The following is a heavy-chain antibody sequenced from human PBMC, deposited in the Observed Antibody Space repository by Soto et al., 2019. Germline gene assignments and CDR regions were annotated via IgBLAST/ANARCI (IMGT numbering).Heavy chain of an antibody. J-gene: IGHJ4*02. V-gene: IGHV5-51*01. CDR3: ARRYCSGGSCYLFDY. CDR2: IYPGDSDT. Sequence: GESLKISCKGSGYSFTSYWIGWVRQMPGKGLEWMGIIYPGDSDTRYSPSFQGQVTISADKSISTAYLQWSSLKASDTAMYYCARRYCSGGSCYLFDYWGQGTLVTVSS. CDR1: GYSFTSYW. D-gene: IGHD2-15*01.